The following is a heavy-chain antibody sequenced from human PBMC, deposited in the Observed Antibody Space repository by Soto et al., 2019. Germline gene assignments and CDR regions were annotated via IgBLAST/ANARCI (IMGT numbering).Heavy chain of an antibody. D-gene: IGHD3-22*01. CDR3: ARDSLDSSGNFMRHPDAFDV. CDR2: IHYSGNT. CDR1: GGSINSDGYY. Sequence: QVQLQESGPGLVKPSQTLSLTCTVSGGSINSDGYYWSWIRQHPGKGLEWIGYIHYSGNTYYNPTLKIQITISIDTSKNQFSLQLSSVTVADTAVYFCARDSLDSSGNFMRHPDAFDVWGQGTGVAVSS. J-gene: IGHJ3*01. V-gene: IGHV4-31*01.